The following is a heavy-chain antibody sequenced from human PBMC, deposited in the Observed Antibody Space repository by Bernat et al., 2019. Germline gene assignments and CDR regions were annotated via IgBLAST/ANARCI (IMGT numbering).Heavy chain of an antibody. CDR1: GFTFSDYA. CDR2: ILSSGSGT. V-gene: IGHV3-23*01. CDR3: AKDKVRGDGYVVFDY. D-gene: IGHD3-10*01. Sequence: EVQLLESGGGLVQPGGSLRLTCGASGFTFSDYAMNWARQAPGKGLEWVATILSSGSGTYYADSVRGRFTVSRDNSKNTLYLQVHSLRAEDTAVYYCAKDKVRGDGYVVFDYWGQGTLVTVSS. J-gene: IGHJ4*02.